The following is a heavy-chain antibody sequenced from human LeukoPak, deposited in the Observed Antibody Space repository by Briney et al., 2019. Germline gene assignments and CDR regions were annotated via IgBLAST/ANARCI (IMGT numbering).Heavy chain of an antibody. CDR3: TTKGVDCSSTSCYVYFDY. CDR1: GFTFSNAW. J-gene: IGHJ4*02. V-gene: IGHV3-15*01. CDR2: IKSKTDGGTT. D-gene: IGHD2-2*01. Sequence: GGSLRLSCAASGFTFSNAWMRWVRQAPGKGLEWVGRIKSKTDGGTTDYAAPVKGRFTISRDDSKDTLYLQMNSLKTEDTAVYYCTTKGVDCSSTSCYVYFDYWGQGTLVTVSS.